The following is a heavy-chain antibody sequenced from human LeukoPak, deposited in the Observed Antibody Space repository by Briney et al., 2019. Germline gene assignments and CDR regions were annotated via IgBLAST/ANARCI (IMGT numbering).Heavy chain of an antibody. D-gene: IGHD2-2*01. J-gene: IGHJ5*02. V-gene: IGHV4-34*01. CDR3: AQGVVVVPAASMRSNWFDP. CDR2: INHSGST. Sequence: SETLSLTCAVYGGSFSGYYWSWIRQSPGKGLEWIGEINHSGSTNYNPSLKSRVTISVDTSKNQFSLKLSSVTAADTAVYYCAQGVVVVPAASMRSNWFDPWGQGALVTVSS. CDR1: GGSFSGYY.